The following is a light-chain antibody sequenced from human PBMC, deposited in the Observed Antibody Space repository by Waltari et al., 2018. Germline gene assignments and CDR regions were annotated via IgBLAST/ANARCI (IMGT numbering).Light chain of an antibody. J-gene: IGKJ2*01. CDR2: KAS. CDR1: QSISSW. V-gene: IGKV1-5*03. Sequence: DIQMTQSPSTLAASVGDRVTITCRASQSISSWLAWYQQKPGKAPKLLIYKASSLESGVPSRFSGSGSGTEFTLTISSLQPDDFATYYCQQYNSYPYTFGQGTKLEIK. CDR3: QQYNSYPYT.